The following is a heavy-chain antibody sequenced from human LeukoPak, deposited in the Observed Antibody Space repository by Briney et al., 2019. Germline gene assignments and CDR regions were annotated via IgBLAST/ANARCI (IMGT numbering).Heavy chain of an antibody. CDR1: GGTFSSYA. D-gene: IGHD3-16*02. Sequence: EASVKVSCKASGGTFSSYAISWVRQAPGQGLEWMGGIIPIFGTANYAQKFQGRVTITTDESTSTAYMELSSLRSEDTAVYYCAVPHYDYVWGSYRHDYWGRGTLVTVSS. J-gene: IGHJ4*02. CDR2: IIPIFGTA. V-gene: IGHV1-69*05. CDR3: AVPHYDYVWGSYRHDY.